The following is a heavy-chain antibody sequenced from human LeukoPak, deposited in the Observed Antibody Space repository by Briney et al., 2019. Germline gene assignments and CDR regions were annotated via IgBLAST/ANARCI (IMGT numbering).Heavy chain of an antibody. CDR3: AKDDDYDFWSGPSDP. CDR1: GFTFSSYA. J-gene: IGHJ5*02. D-gene: IGHD3-3*01. CDR2: ISGSGGST. V-gene: IGHV3-23*01. Sequence: GGSLRLSCAASGFTFSSYAMSWVRQAPGKGLEWVSAISGSGGSTYYADSVKGRFTISRDNSKNTLYLQMNSLRAEDTAVYYCAKDDDYDFWSGPSDPWGQGTLVTVSS.